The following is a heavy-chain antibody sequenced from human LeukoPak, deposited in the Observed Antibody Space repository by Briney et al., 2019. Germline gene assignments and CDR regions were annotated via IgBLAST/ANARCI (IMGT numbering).Heavy chain of an antibody. CDR2: IYYSGST. CDR1: GGSISSSSYY. Sequence: SETLSLTCTVSGGSISSSSYYWGWIRQPPGKGLEWIGSIYYSGSTYYNPSLKSRVTISVDTSKNQFSLKLSSVTAADTAVYYCASQVNDFWSGYSEYFQHWGQGTLVTVSS. V-gene: IGHV4-39*01. J-gene: IGHJ1*01. CDR3: ASQVNDFWSGYSEYFQH. D-gene: IGHD3-3*01.